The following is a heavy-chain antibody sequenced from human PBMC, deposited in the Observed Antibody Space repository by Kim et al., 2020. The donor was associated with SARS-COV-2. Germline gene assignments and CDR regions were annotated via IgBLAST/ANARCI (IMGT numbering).Heavy chain of an antibody. J-gene: IGHJ5*02. CDR2: INHSGST. V-gene: IGHV4-34*01. CDR1: GGSFSGYY. D-gene: IGHD2-2*01. CDR3: ARAQLTDIVVVPAAMTNWFDP. Sequence: SETLSLTCAVYGGSFSGYYWSWIRQPPGKGLEWIGEINHSGSTNYNPSLKSRVTISVDTSKNQFSLKLSSVTAADTAVYYCARAQLTDIVVVPAAMTNWFDPWGQGTLVTVSS.